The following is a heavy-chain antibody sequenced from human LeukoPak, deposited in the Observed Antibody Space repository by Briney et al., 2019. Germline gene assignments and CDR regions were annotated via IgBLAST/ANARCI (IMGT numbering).Heavy chain of an antibody. V-gene: IGHV4-61*02. CDR2: FYASGST. J-gene: IGHJ3*02. CDR1: GGSISSGGYF. CDR3: ALGHCPTTSCYPGVAFDI. Sequence: PSQTLSLTCTVSGGSISSGGYFWSWIRQPAGKGLEWIGRFYASGSTNYNPSLQSRVTISVDTPKNQFSLKLTSVTAADTAVYYCALGHCPTTSCYPGVAFDIWGQGTMVTVSS. D-gene: IGHD2-2*01.